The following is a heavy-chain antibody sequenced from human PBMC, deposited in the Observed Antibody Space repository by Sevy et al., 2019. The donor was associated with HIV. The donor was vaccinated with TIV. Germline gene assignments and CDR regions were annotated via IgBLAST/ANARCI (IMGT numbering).Heavy chain of an antibody. CDR3: ARSPPVVVVPGAPSWFDP. Sequence: SDTLSLTCAVHDGSFSGYYWNWIRQLPGKGLEWIGEINESGIIYYNPSLKSRVTISVDTSKKQFSLKLNSVTAADTAVYFCARSPPVVVVPGAPSWFDPWGQGTLVTVSS. CDR1: DGSFSGYY. CDR2: INESGII. V-gene: IGHV4-34*01. J-gene: IGHJ5*02. D-gene: IGHD2-2*01.